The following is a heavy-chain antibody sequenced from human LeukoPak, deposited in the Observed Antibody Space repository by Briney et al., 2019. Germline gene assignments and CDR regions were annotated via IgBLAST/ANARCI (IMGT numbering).Heavy chain of an antibody. D-gene: IGHD4-11*01. J-gene: IGHJ3*02. V-gene: IGHV4-4*09. CDR1: GGSISSYY. Sequence: SETLSLTCTVSGGSISSYYWSWIRQPPGKGLEWIGSIYTSGSTNYNPSLKSRVTISVDTSKNQFSLKLSSVTAADTAVYYCARNDYSSAFDIWGQGTMVTVSS. CDR2: IYTSGST. CDR3: ARNDYSSAFDI.